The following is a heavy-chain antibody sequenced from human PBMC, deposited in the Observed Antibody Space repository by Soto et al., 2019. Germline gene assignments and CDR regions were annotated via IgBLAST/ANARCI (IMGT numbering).Heavy chain of an antibody. V-gene: IGHV1-8*01. Sequence: ASVKVSCKASGYTSTNLYINWVRQATGQGLEWMGWMNPNSDTGCAQKFQGRLTMTRDTSTRTVYMESSSLRSDDTAVYYCARYEVAAAFTSWGQGTPVTVSS. J-gene: IGHJ5*02. CDR3: ARYEVAAAFTS. CDR2: MNPNSDT. CDR1: GYTSTNLY. D-gene: IGHD6-13*01.